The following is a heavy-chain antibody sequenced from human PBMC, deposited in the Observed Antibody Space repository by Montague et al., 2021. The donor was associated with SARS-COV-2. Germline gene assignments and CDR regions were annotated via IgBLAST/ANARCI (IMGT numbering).Heavy chain of an antibody. J-gene: IGHJ6*02. Sequence: TLSLTCAVSGGSISSGSYYWSWIRQPAGKGLGWIGRIYSSGSTNYNPSLKSRVTMSVDTSKNQFSLKVSSVTAADTAVYYCARDYGDYSYYYGLDVWGQGTTVTVSS. V-gene: IGHV4-61*02. D-gene: IGHD4-17*01. CDR1: GGSISSGSYY. CDR3: ARDYGDYSYYYGLDV. CDR2: IYSSGST.